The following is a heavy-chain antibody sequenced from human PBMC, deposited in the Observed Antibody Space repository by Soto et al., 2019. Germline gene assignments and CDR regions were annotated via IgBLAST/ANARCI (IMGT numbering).Heavy chain of an antibody. CDR1: GYTFTSYG. J-gene: IGHJ4*02. CDR2: ISAYNGNT. D-gene: IGHD1-26*01. V-gene: IGHV1-18*01. CDR3: AGDEWRQSGSYAPFDY. Sequence: ASVKVSCKASGYTFTSYGISWVRQAPGQGLEWMGWISAYNGNTNYAQKLQGRVTMTTDTSTSTAYMELRSLRSDDTAVYYCAGDEWRQSGSYAPFDYWGQGTLVTVSS.